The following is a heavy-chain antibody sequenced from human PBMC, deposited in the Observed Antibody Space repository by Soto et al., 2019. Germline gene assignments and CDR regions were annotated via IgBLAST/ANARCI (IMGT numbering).Heavy chain of an antibody. D-gene: IGHD3-9*01. J-gene: IGHJ4*02. V-gene: IGHV3-74*01. CDR3: ARDMTGADDY. Sequence: GGSLRLSCAASGFTFSKYWFHWVRQAPGKGLMWVSRIDPYDTGITYADSVKGRFTISRDNARNTLYLQMDSLTAEDTSVYYCARDMTGADDYLGQGTLVTVSS. CDR2: IDPYDTGI. CDR1: GFTFSKYW.